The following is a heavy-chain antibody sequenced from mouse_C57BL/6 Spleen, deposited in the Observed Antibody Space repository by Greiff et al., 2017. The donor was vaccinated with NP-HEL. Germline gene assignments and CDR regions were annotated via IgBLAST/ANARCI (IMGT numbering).Heavy chain of an antibody. CDR2: IWSGGST. J-gene: IGHJ2*01. V-gene: IGHV2-2*01. D-gene: IGHD4-1*01. Sequence: VQLQQSGPGLVQPSQSLSITCTVSGFSLTSYGVHWVRQSPGKGLEWLGVIWSGGSTDYNAAFISRLSISKDNSKSQVFFKMNSLQADDTARYYCARTGTGYFDYWGQGTTLTVSA. CDR1: GFSLTSYG. CDR3: ARTGTGYFDY.